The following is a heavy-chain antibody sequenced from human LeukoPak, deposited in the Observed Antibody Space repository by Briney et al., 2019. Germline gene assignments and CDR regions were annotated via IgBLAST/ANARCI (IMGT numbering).Heavy chain of an antibody. Sequence: GGSLRLSCAASGFTFSDYAMSWVRQAPGKGLEWVSTISGSGSSTYYADFVKGRFTISRDNSKNTLFLQMNSLRAEDTAVYYCARAIRGYSYVLDYWGQGTLVTVSS. J-gene: IGHJ4*02. CDR3: ARAIRGYSYVLDY. D-gene: IGHD5-18*01. V-gene: IGHV3-23*01. CDR1: GFTFSDYA. CDR2: ISGSGSST.